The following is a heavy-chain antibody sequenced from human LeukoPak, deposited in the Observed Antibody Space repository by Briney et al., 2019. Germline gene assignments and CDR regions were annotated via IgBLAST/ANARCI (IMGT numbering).Heavy chain of an antibody. CDR3: AREMKQQLVRAWFEP. V-gene: IGHV1-2*02. D-gene: IGHD6-13*01. J-gene: IGHJ5*02. Sequence: ASVKVSCKASGYTFTGYYMHWVRQAPGQGLEWMGWINPNSGGTNYAQKFQGRVTMTRDTSISTAYMELSRLRSNDTAVYYCAREMKQQLVRAWFEPSGQGTLVTASS. CDR2: INPNSGGT. CDR1: GYTFTGYY.